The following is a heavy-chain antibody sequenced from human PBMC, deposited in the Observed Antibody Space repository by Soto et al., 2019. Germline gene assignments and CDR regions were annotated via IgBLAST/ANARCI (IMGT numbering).Heavy chain of an antibody. CDR3: AKVLFPLWFGELCSFDY. Sequence: GGSLRLSCAASGFTFSSYAMSWVRQAPGKGLEWVSAISGSGGSTYYADSVKGRFTISRDNSKNTLYLQMNSLRAEDTAVYYCAKVLFPLWFGELCSFDYWGQGTLVTVSS. J-gene: IGHJ4*02. V-gene: IGHV3-23*01. CDR2: ISGSGGST. D-gene: IGHD3-10*01. CDR1: GFTFSSYA.